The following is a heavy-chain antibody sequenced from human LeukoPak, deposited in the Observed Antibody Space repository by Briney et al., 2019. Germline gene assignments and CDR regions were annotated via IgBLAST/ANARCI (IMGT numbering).Heavy chain of an antibody. CDR1: GGSFSGYY. V-gene: IGHV4-34*01. Sequence: SETLSLTCAVYGGSFSGYYWSWTRQPPGKGLEWIGEINHSGSTNYNPSLKSRVTISVDTSKNQFSLKLSSVTAADTAVYYCARDYGGKRGMDVWGKGTTVTVSS. CDR2: INHSGST. J-gene: IGHJ6*03. CDR3: ARDYGGKRGMDV. D-gene: IGHD4-23*01.